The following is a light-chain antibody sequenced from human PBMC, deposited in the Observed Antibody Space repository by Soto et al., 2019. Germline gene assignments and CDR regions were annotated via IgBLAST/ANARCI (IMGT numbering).Light chain of an antibody. CDR3: QQYNNWPYT. Sequence: EIVMTQSPATLSVSPGERATLSCRASQSVSSNLAWYQQKPGQPPRLLIYGASTGATGIPARFSGSGSGTVFTLSISSLQSEDFAVYYCQQYNNWPYTFGQGTKLEIK. CDR2: GAS. J-gene: IGKJ2*01. CDR1: QSVSSN. V-gene: IGKV3-15*01.